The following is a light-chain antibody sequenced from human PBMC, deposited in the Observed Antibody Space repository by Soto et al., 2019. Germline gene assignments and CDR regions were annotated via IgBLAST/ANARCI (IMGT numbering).Light chain of an antibody. Sequence: EIVMTQSPAALSVSLGERASLTCRASQAVSSYLAWYQQKPGQAPRLLISDASTRAPDIPDRFSGSGSGSDFTLTISSLQSSDLAVYYCLQYSTWPPLYTFGQGTKLEIK. CDR1: QAVSSY. V-gene: IGKV3-15*01. CDR2: DAS. CDR3: LQYSTWPPLYT. J-gene: IGKJ2*01.